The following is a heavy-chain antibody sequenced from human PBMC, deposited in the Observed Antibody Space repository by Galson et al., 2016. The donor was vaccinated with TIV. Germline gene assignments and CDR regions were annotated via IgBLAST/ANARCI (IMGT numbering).Heavy chain of an antibody. CDR2: IIQDGSEK. D-gene: IGHD1-1*01. CDR1: GFTFRDNW. V-gene: IGHV3-7*01. J-gene: IGHJ4*02. CDR3: ARGNDPGAAYSLDY. Sequence: SLRLSCAASGFTFRDNWMSWVRQAPGKGLEWVANIIQDGSEKFYADSVKGRFTISRDNAKNSLYLQMDSLRAEDTAVYYCARGNDPGAAYSLDYWGQGTLVTVSS.